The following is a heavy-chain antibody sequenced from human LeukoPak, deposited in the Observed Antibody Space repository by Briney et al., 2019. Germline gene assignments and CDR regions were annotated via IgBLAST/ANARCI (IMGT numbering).Heavy chain of an antibody. J-gene: IGHJ4*02. V-gene: IGHV4-34*01. D-gene: IGHD2-2*02. Sequence: SETLSLTCAVYGGSFSGYYWSWIRQPPGKGLEWIGEINHSGSTNYNPSLKSRVTISVDTSKNQFSLKLSSVTAADTAVFYCARGDRGRYCGSTSCYKLTPPSSVYLDYWGQGTLVTVSS. CDR2: INHSGST. CDR1: GGSFSGYY. CDR3: ARGDRGRYCGSTSCYKLTPPSSVYLDY.